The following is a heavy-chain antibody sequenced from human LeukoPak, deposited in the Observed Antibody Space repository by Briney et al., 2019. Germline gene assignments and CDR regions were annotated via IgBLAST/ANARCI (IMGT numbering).Heavy chain of an antibody. CDR3: AKDRGYSGYDWEGVFDS. Sequence: GGSLRLSCAASGFTFSSYGMHWVRQAPGKGLEWVAFIWYDGSNKYYADSVKGRFTISRDNSKNTLYLQMNSLRAEDTAVYYCAKDRGYSGYDWEGVFDSWGQGTLVTVSS. J-gene: IGHJ4*02. V-gene: IGHV3-30*02. CDR1: GFTFSSYG. CDR2: IWYDGSNK. D-gene: IGHD5-12*01.